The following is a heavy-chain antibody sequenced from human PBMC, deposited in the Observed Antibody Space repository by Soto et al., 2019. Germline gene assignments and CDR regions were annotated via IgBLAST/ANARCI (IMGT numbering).Heavy chain of an antibody. J-gene: IGHJ4*02. CDR1: GFTFSSYA. V-gene: IGHV3-23*01. Sequence: PGGSLRLSCAASGFTFSSYAMSWVRQAPGKGLEWVSAISGSGGSTYYADSVKGRFTISRDNSKNTLYLQMNSLRAEDTAVYYCAKDCSWGYYGSGSPFDYLGQGTLVTV. CDR2: ISGSGGST. CDR3: AKDCSWGYYGSGSPFDY. D-gene: IGHD3-10*01.